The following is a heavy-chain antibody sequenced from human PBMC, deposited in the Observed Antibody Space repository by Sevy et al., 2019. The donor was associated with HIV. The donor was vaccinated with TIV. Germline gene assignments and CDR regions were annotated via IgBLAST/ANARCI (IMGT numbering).Heavy chain of an antibody. Sequence: GGSLRLSCEASGFTFGGSALHWVRQAPGRGLEWVGVIWFDGSFKYYEDSVKGRFTISRDNAKNPAYLQINSLRGEDTAVYYCAKDQGPYGWGSPEFWGQGALVTVSS. CDR3: AKDQGPYGWGSPEF. CDR2: IWFDGSFK. J-gene: IGHJ4*02. V-gene: IGHV3-33*03. D-gene: IGHD3-10*01. CDR1: GFTFGGSA.